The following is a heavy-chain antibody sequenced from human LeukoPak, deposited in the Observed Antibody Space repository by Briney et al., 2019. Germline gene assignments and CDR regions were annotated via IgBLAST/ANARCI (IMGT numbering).Heavy chain of an antibody. D-gene: IGHD3-22*01. J-gene: IGHJ4*02. CDR2: ISSSSSTI. Sequence: TGGSLRLFCAASGFTFSTYSMNWVRQAPGKGLEWVSYISSSSSTIYYADSVKGRFTISRDSAKNSLYLQMNSLRAEDTAVYYCARRSTYYGSSGQVPFDYWGQGTLVTVSS. V-gene: IGHV3-48*01. CDR3: ARRSTYYGSSGQVPFDY. CDR1: GFTFSTYS.